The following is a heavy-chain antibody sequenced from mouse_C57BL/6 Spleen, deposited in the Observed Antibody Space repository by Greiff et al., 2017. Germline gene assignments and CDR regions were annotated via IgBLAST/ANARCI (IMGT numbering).Heavy chain of an antibody. V-gene: IGHV1-64*01. CDR1: GYTFTSYW. CDR3: ASDYDVDY. J-gene: IGHJ2*01. D-gene: IGHD2-4*01. Sequence: QVHVKQPGAELVKPGASVKLSCKASGYTFTSYWMHWVKQRPGQGLEWIGMIHPNSGSTNYNEKFKSKATLTVDKSSSTAYMQLSSLTSEDSAVYYCASDYDVDYWGQGTTLTVSS. CDR2: IHPNSGST.